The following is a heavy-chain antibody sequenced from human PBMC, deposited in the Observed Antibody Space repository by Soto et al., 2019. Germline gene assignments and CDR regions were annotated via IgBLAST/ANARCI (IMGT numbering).Heavy chain of an antibody. Sequence: EVQLVESGGGLVKPGGSLRVSCAASGFTLSSHSMNWVRQAPGKGLEWVSFIGSNSHYIYYADSVKGRFTISRDNAKNSGYLQINSLRAEDTVVYYCARDRTTGTTYAWDAFDTWGQGTMVTVSS. D-gene: IGHD1-7*01. CDR2: IGSNSHYI. CDR3: ARDRTTGTTYAWDAFDT. V-gene: IGHV3-21*06. CDR1: GFTLSSHS. J-gene: IGHJ3*02.